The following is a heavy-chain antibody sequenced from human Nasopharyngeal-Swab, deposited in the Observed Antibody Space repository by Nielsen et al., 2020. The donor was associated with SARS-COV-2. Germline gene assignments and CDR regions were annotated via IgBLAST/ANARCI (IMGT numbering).Heavy chain of an antibody. D-gene: IGHD5-18*01. J-gene: IGHJ4*02. CDR2: INHSGST. CDR1: GGSFSGYY. Sequence: SETLSLTCAVYGGSFSGYYWSWIRQPPGKGLEWIGEINHSGSTNYNPSLKSRVTISVDTSKNQFSLKLNSVTAADTAVYYCARHTANTEDWGQGTLVTVSS. V-gene: IGHV4-34*01. CDR3: ARHTANTED.